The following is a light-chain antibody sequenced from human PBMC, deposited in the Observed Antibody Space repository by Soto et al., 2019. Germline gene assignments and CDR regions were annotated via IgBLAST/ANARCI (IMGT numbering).Light chain of an antibody. Sequence: QSVLTQPPSVSGAPGQRVTISCTGSSSNIGAGYDVHWYQQLPGTAPKLLIYDNSNRPSGVPDRFSGSKSGTSASLAITGLQAEDEAEYYCHSYDSSLTGYVFGSGTKLTVL. V-gene: IGLV1-40*01. CDR3: HSYDSSLTGYV. CDR2: DNS. J-gene: IGLJ1*01. CDR1: SSNIGAGYD.